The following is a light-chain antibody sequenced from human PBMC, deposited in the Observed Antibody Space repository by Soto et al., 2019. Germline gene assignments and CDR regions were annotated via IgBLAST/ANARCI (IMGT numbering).Light chain of an antibody. CDR3: QQYNSYWGT. Sequence: DIQMPQSPSTLSASVGDGVTITCRASQTISSWLAWYQQKPGKAPKLLIYKASTLKSGVPSRFSGSGSGTDFTLTISSLQPDDFATYYCQQYNSYWGTFGQGTKVDIK. V-gene: IGKV1-5*03. CDR2: KAS. J-gene: IGKJ1*01. CDR1: QTISSW.